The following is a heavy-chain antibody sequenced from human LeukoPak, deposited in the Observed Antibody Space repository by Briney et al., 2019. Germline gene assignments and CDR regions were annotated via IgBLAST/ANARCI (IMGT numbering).Heavy chain of an antibody. CDR3: ARGYSSGWYSSVWFDP. CDR1: GGAISSGAYY. CDR2: IYTSGST. V-gene: IGHV4-61*02. D-gene: IGHD6-19*01. J-gene: IGHJ5*02. Sequence: SETLSLTCTVSGGAISSGAYYWGWIRQPAGKGLEWIGRIYTSGSTNYNPSLKSRVTISVDTSKNQFSLKLSSVTAADTAVYYCARGYSSGWYSSVWFDPWGQGTLVTVSS.